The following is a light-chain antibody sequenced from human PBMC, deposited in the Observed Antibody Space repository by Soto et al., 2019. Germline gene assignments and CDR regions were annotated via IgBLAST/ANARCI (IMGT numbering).Light chain of an antibody. CDR3: TSSTTGSLYV. J-gene: IGLJ1*01. CDR2: KVT. V-gene: IGLV2-14*01. Sequence: QSALTQPASVSGSPGQSITISCTGTSSDVGGSAYVSWYQQFPGNVPRLLIYKVTNRPSGVSYRFSGSKPGNTASLTTSGLQAEDEADYFCTSSTTGSLYVFGPGTKVT. CDR1: SSDVGGSAY.